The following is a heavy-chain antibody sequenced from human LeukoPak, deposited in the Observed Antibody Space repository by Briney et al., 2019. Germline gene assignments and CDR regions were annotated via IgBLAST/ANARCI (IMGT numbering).Heavy chain of an antibody. CDR1: GYTFTTYG. Sequence: ASVKLSCKASGYTFTTYGISCVRHAPGQGLEWMGWLSAYNGNTKYAQKFPGRVTMTTDTSTTTAYMELRSLRSDDTAVYYCARDQREWELFHFDYWGQGTLVTVSS. D-gene: IGHD1-26*01. V-gene: IGHV1-18*01. CDR2: LSAYNGNT. CDR3: ARDQREWELFHFDY. J-gene: IGHJ4*02.